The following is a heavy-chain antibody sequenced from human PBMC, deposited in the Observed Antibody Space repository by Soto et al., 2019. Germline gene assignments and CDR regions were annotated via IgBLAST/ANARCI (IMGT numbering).Heavy chain of an antibody. CDR3: ASYDYQVEHGRRDVRSVSEV. CDR1: GDSDSSSRAS. CDR2: TYYRSKWYN. V-gene: IGHV6-1*01. J-gene: IGHJ6*04. Sequence: SPTLSRTCDLSGDSDSSSRASWNSIRQSPSRGLEWLGRTYYRSKWYNDYAVSVKSRITINPDTSKNQFSLQLNSVTPEDTAVYYCASYDYQVEHGRRDVRSVSEVWGNGTTVTGSS. D-gene: IGHD3-16*01.